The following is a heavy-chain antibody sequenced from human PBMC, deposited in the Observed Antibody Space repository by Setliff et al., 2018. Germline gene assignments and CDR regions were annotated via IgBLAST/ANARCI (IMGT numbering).Heavy chain of an antibody. CDR1: GYSFTDYW. D-gene: IGHD3-22*01. V-gene: IGHV5-51*01. J-gene: IGHJ4*02. CDR2: IYPDDSDT. CDR3: ARFKSHDYDSTKRYFDC. Sequence: PGESLKISCKGSGYSFTDYWIAWVRQVPGKGLEWMGIIYPDDSDTRYGPSIQGQVTISADKSINTAYLQWSSLKASDTAIYYCARFKSHDYDSTKRYFDCWGQGTLVTV.